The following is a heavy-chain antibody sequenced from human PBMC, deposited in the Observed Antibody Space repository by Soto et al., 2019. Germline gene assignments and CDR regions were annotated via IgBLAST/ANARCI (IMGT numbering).Heavy chain of an antibody. V-gene: IGHV3-15*07. CDR1: GFSFSEAW. Sequence: EVQMVESGGGLVKPGGSLRLSCAVSGFSFSEAWMNWVRQAPGKGLEWVGRIKSKAAGGAIDYAAPVKGRFTISRDDSKDALYQQINDLKTEDTAVYYCTTDGAFGGVVVSFHLWGLGTLLTVSS. D-gene: IGHD3-10*01. CDR2: IKSKAAGGAI. CDR3: TTDGAFGGVVVSFHL. J-gene: IGHJ3*01.